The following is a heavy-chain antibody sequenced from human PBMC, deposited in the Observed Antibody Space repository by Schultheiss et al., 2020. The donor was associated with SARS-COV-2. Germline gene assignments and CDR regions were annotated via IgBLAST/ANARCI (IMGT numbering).Heavy chain of an antibody. J-gene: IGHJ6*02. CDR3: ARRMSMSIAGLYGMDV. V-gene: IGHV5-51*01. Sequence: GGSLRLSCKGSGYSFTSYWIGWVRQMPGKGLEWMGIIYPGDSDTRYSPSFQGQVTISADKSISTAYLQWSSLKASDTAMYYCARRMSMSIAGLYGMDVWGQGTTVTVSS. CDR1: GYSFTSYW. CDR2: IYPGDSDT. D-gene: IGHD6-6*01.